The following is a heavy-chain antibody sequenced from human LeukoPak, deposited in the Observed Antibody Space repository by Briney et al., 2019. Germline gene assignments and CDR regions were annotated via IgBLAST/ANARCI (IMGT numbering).Heavy chain of an antibody. CDR1: GGSISNSNYC. J-gene: IGHJ4*02. CDR2: ISYSGST. D-gene: IGHD3-22*01. CDR3: ASSAYYDSSGYHY. Sequence: SETLSLTCTVSGGSISNSNYCWGWIRQPPGKGLEWIGSISYSGSTYYNPSLKSRVSISVDTSKNQFSLKLSSVTAADTAVYYCASSAYYDSSGYHYWGQGTLVTVSS. V-gene: IGHV4-39*01.